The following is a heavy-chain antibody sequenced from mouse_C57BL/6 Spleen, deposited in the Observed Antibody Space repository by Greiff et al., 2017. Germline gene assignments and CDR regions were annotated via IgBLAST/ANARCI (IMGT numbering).Heavy chain of an antibody. D-gene: IGHD1-1*01. V-gene: IGHV6-6*01. Sequence: EVKVVESGGGLVQPGGTMPLSCAASGFTFSDAWMDWVRQSPEKGLEWVAEIRNKANHHATYYVESVIGRFTIARDDSKSSVYLQMNSLRAEDTGIYYWTRAYYYGPFDYWGQGTTLTVSS. J-gene: IGHJ2*01. CDR1: GFTFSDAW. CDR2: IRNKANHHAT. CDR3: TRAYYYGPFDY.